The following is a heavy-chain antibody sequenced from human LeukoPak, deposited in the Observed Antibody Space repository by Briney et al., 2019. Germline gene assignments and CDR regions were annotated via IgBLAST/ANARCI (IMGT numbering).Heavy chain of an antibody. CDR3: AYSSSLNWFDP. D-gene: IGHD6-6*01. J-gene: IGHJ5*02. Sequence: PSETLSLTCAVYGGSFSGYYWSWIRQPPGKGLEWIGEINHSGSTNYNPSLKSRVTISVDTSKNQFSLKLSSVTAADTAVYYCAYSSSLNWFDPWGQGTPVTVSS. CDR1: GGSFSGYY. CDR2: INHSGST. V-gene: IGHV4-34*01.